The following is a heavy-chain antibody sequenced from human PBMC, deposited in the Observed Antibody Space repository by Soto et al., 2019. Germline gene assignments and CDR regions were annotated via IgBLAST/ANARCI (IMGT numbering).Heavy chain of an antibody. D-gene: IGHD5-12*01. CDR2: IKTKKDGGTI. J-gene: IGHJ4*02. CDR3: STLVIIVGYRKN. CDR1: GFTFSNAW. V-gene: IGHV3-15*01. Sequence: EVQLVESGGGLVKPGGSLRLSCEASGFTFSNAWMSWVRQAPGKGLEWVGRIKTKKDGGTIDYAAPVKGRFTISRNDSNNTVYLQMNHPKTGGPGVYYLSTLVIIVGYRKNWGQGTLVTVSS.